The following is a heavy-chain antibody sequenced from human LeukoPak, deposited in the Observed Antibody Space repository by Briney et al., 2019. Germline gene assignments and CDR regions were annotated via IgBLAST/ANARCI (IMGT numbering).Heavy chain of an antibody. Sequence: SETLSLTCSVSGDSVRNKYWSWIRQSRGKGLEWIGYIYDTGSTTYSPPLKSRVTIATDTSKNEVSLKLNSVTAADTAVYFCARTQYYYMDVWGKGTT. CDR3: ARTQYYYMDV. J-gene: IGHJ6*03. CDR2: IYDTGST. V-gene: IGHV4-59*02. D-gene: IGHD2/OR15-2a*01. CDR1: GDSVRNKY.